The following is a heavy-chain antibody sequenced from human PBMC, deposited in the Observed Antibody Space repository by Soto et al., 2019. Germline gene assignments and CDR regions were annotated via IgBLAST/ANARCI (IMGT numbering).Heavy chain of an antibody. CDR3: ARSYCADSVSCNWFDP. CDR2: INYSGRS. V-gene: IGHV4-59*01. CDR1: GDSSSTYY. D-gene: IGHD2-8*02. Sequence: QVQLQESGPGLVKSSETLSLTCSVSGDSSSTYYWGWIRQPPGKGLEWIGYINYSGRSNHNPSLKSRLSISLDASKNHVSLKLTSVTADDTDVYYCARSYCADSVSCNWFDPWGQGTLVVVSS. J-gene: IGHJ5*02.